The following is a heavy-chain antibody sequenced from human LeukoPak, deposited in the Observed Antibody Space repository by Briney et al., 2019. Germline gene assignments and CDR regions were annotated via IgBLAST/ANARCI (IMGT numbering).Heavy chain of an antibody. J-gene: IGHJ4*02. CDR3: ARHSGSTSPVKY. Sequence: PSETLSLTCTVSGGSISSYYWSWIRQPPGKGLEWIGYIYYSGSTNYNPSLKSRVTISVDTSKNQFSLKLSSVTAADTAVYYCARHSGSTSPVKYWGQGTLVTVSS. CDR2: IYYSGST. V-gene: IGHV4-59*08. D-gene: IGHD1-26*01. CDR1: GGSISSYY.